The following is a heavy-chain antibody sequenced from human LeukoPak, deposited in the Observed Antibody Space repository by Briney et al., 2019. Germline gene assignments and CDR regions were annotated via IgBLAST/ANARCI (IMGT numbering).Heavy chain of an antibody. CDR2: INHNGNVN. Sequence: GGSLRLSCAASGFTFSSYWMNWARQAPGKGLEWVASINHNGNVNYYVDSVKGRFTISRDNAKNSLYLQMNSLRAEDTAVYYCARDTPEGPDDYWGQGTLVTVSS. CDR3: ARDTPEGPDDY. V-gene: IGHV3-7*01. J-gene: IGHJ4*02. CDR1: GFTFSSYW.